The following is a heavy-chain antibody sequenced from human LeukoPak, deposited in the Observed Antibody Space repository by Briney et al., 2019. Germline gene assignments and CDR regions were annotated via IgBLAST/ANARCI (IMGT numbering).Heavy chain of an antibody. CDR1: GFTFSSYS. CDR3: ARDSALVGATTGGGHY. Sequence: GGSLRLSCAASGFTFSSYSMNWVRQAPGKGLEWVSYISSSSSTIYYADSVKGRFTISRDSAKNSLYLQMNSLRAEDTAVYYCARDSALVGATTGGGHYWGQGTLVTVSS. D-gene: IGHD1-26*01. J-gene: IGHJ4*02. CDR2: ISSSSSTI. V-gene: IGHV3-48*01.